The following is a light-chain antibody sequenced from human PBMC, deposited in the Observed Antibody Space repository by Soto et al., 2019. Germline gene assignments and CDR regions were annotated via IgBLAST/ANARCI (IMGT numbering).Light chain of an antibody. Sequence: SDELTKTPAVSVAPGQTARITSGGNDIGNKNVNRLQQKPGQAPVLVVYDDSDRPSGIPERFSGSNSGNMATLTISRVEAGDEADYYCQVWDRTSERYVFATGTKVTVL. CDR2: DDS. CDR1: DIGNKN. V-gene: IGLV3-21*02. J-gene: IGLJ1*01. CDR3: QVWDRTSERYV.